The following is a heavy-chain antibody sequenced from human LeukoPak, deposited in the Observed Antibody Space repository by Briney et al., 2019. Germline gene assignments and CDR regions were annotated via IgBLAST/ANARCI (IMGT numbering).Heavy chain of an antibody. CDR2: INPSGGST. J-gene: IGHJ6*02. V-gene: IGHV1-46*01. CDR1: GHTFTIYY. D-gene: IGHD1-7*01. Sequence: ASVKVSFKASGHTFTIYYMHWVRQAPGQGLEWMGIINPSGGSTSYAQKFQGRVTITRDTSTSTVYMELSSLRSEDTAVYYCAREPNPLEITGTTYYYGMDVWGQGTTVTVSS. CDR3: AREPNPLEITGTTYYYGMDV.